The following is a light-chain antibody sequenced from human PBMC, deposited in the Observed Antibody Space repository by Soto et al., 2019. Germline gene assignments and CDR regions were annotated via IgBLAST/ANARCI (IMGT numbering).Light chain of an antibody. CDR3: QQYNNWPPWT. CDR2: DAS. Sequence: EVVLTQSPDTLSLPPGERATLSCRASQSVSSYLAWYQQKPGQAPRLLIYDASNRATGIPARFIGSGSGTDFTLTISSLEPEDFAVYYCQQYNNWPPWTFGQGTKVEIK. V-gene: IGKV3-11*01. CDR1: QSVSSY. J-gene: IGKJ1*01.